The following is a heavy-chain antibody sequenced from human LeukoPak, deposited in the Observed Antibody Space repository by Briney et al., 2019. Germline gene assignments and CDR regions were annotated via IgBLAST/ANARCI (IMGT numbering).Heavy chain of an antibody. J-gene: IGHJ4*02. CDR3: ARDETYDYESNGYLDF. Sequence: SGGSLRLSCAASGFTFSNYWMGWVRQAPGKRLEWVANMNIDGSEKYYADSVKGRFSISRDNARNLVYLQMSSLRAEDTAIYYCARDETYDYESNGYLDFWGQGTVVTVSS. CDR2: MNIDGSEK. D-gene: IGHD3-22*01. V-gene: IGHV3-7*01. CDR1: GFTFSNYW.